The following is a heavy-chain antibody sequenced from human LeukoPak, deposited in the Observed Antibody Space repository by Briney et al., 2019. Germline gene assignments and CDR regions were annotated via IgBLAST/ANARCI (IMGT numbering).Heavy chain of an antibody. CDR1: GFTFRNYG. J-gene: IGHJ4*02. D-gene: IGHD3-22*01. CDR3: AKDDDVSSRYSRFEN. Sequence: GRSLRLSCAASGFTFRNYGMHWVRQAPGKGLEWVAVMWSAENNKYYADSVQGRFTISRDNSKNTVFLQMNSLRAEDTAVYYCAKDDDVSSRYSRFENWGQGTLVTVSS. V-gene: IGHV3-33*06. CDR2: MWSAENNK.